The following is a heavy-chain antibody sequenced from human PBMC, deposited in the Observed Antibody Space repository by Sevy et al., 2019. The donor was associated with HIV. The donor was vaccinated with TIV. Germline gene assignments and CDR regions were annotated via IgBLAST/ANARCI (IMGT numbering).Heavy chain of an antibody. V-gene: IGHV3-30*02. CDR3: AKHRDTLAAASYLDH. D-gene: IGHD6-13*01. CDR1: GFTFSQYG. J-gene: IGHJ4*02. Sequence: GGSLRLSCAATGFTFSQYGMEWVRQAPGKGLEWVAFIRYDGSTKYYADSVKGRFTISRDNSKNMLYLQMNSLRPEDTALYSRAKHRDTLAAASYLDHWGQGTLVTVSS. CDR2: IRYDGSTK.